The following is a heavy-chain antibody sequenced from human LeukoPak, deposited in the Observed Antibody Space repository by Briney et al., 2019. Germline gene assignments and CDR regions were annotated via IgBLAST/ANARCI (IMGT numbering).Heavy chain of an antibody. CDR2: ISATGTST. CDR3: AKDSGTYYKAFDY. V-gene: IGHV3-23*01. Sequence: PGGSLRLSCAASGFTFSSYPMTWVRQAPGKGLEWVSTISATGTSTYYADSVKGRLTISRDNSKNTLYLQMNSLRAEDTAVYSCAKDSGTYYKAFDYWGQGTLVTVSS. J-gene: IGHJ4*02. CDR1: GFTFSSYP. D-gene: IGHD1-26*01.